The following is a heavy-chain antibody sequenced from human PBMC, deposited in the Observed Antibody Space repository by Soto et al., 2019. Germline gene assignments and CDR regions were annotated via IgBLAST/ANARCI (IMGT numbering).Heavy chain of an antibody. V-gene: IGHV3-33*01. CDR1: GFTFSSYG. D-gene: IGHD6-19*01. Sequence: QVQLVESGGGVVQPGRSLRLSCAASGFTFSSYGMHWVRQAPGKGLEWVAVIWYDGSNKYYGDSVKGRFTISRDNSKNTVYLQMTSLRAEDTAVDYCARGGAVAGRRNWFDPWGQGNLVTVSS. CDR2: IWYDGSNK. CDR3: ARGGAVAGRRNWFDP. J-gene: IGHJ5*02.